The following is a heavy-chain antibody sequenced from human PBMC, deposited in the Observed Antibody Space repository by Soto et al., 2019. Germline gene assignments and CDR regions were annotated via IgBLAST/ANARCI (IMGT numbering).Heavy chain of an antibody. CDR1: GGSISSYY. Sequence: SSETLSLTCTVSGGSISSYYWSWIRQPPGRGLEWIGYIYYSGSTNYNPSLKSRVTISVDTSKNQFSLKLSSVTAADTAVYYCARRYGDYFDFWGQGTLVTVDS. D-gene: IGHD4-17*01. J-gene: IGHJ4*02. CDR2: IYYSGST. CDR3: ARRYGDYFDF. V-gene: IGHV4-59*08.